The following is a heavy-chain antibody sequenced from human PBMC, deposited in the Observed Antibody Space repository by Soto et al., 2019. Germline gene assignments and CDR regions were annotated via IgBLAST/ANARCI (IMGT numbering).Heavy chain of an antibody. CDR2: ISAYNGNT. D-gene: IGHD4-17*01. V-gene: IGHV1-18*01. Sequence: ASVKVSCKASGYTFTGYGISCVRQAPGQGLEWMGWISAYNGNTNYAQKLQGRVTMTTDTSTSTAYMELRSLRSDDTAVYYCARFRADGDPEQGYDYWGQGTLVTSPQ. J-gene: IGHJ4*02. CDR1: GYTFTGYG. CDR3: ARFRADGDPEQGYDY.